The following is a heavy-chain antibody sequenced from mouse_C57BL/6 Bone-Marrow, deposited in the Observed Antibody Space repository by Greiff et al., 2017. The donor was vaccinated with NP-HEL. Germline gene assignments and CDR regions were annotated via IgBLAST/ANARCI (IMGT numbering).Heavy chain of an antibody. D-gene: IGHD2-5*01. J-gene: IGHJ1*03. CDR1: GFNITAYY. CDR3: TPYYSNSWYFDV. Sequence: VQLQQSGAELVRPGASVKLSCTASGFNITAYYMHWVKQRPEQGLEWIGRIDPEDGDTEYAPNFQGKATMTADTSSNTAYLQLSSLTSEDTAVYYCTPYYSNSWYFDVWGTGTTVTVSS. V-gene: IGHV14-1*01. CDR2: IDPEDGDT.